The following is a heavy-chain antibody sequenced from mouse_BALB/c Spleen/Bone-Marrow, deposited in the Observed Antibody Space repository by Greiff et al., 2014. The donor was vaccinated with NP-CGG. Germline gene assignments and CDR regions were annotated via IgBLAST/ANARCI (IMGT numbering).Heavy chain of an antibody. D-gene: IGHD2-3*01. CDR2: INPDSGTI. J-gene: IGHJ3*01. V-gene: IGHV4-1*02. Sequence: EVMLVESGGGLVQPGGSLKLSCAASGFDFSRYWMTWARQAPGKGLEWIGEINPDSGTINYTPSLKDKFIISRNNAKNTLYLQMSRVRSEDTALYYCAGNGYYGWIAYWGQGTLVTVSA. CDR1: GFDFSRYW. CDR3: AGNGYYGWIAY.